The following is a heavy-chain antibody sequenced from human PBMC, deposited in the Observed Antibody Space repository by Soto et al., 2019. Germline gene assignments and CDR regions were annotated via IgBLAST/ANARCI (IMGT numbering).Heavy chain of an antibody. D-gene: IGHD4-17*01. CDR3: ARHESMTTVTTFDY. J-gene: IGHJ4*02. Sequence: QVQLQASGPGLVKPSETLSLTCTVSGGSISSYYWSWIRQPPGKGLEWIGYIYYSGSTNYNPSLNSRVTISVDTSKNQFALKLSSVTAADTAVYYCARHESMTTVTTFDYWGQGTLVTVSS. V-gene: IGHV4-59*08. CDR1: GGSISSYY. CDR2: IYYSGST.